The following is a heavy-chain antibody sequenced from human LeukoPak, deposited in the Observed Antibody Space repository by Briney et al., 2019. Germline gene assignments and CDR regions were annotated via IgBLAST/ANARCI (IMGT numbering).Heavy chain of an antibody. CDR1: GFTFSSYA. CDR3: ARGVKAVGINVGYFDL. Sequence: PGGSLRLSCAAFGFTFSSYAMHWVRQAPGKGLEYVSAISSNGGSTYYANSVKGRFTISRDNSKNTLYLQMGSLRAEDMAVYYCARGVKAVGINVGYFDLWGRGTLVTVSS. J-gene: IGHJ2*01. V-gene: IGHV3-64*01. D-gene: IGHD6-19*01. CDR2: ISSNGGST.